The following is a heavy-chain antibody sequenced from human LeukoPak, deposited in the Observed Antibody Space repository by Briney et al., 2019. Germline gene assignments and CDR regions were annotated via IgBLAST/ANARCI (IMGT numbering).Heavy chain of an antibody. CDR2: IWYDGSNK. CDR1: GFTFSSYW. V-gene: IGHV3-33*08. CDR3: ARDLEEYYYGSGRSVGMDV. D-gene: IGHD3-10*01. J-gene: IGHJ6*02. Sequence: GGSLRLSCAASGFTFSSYWMSWVRQAPGKGLEWVAVIWYDGSNKYYADSVKGRFTISRDNSKNTLYLQMNSLRAEDTAVYYCARDLEEYYYGSGRSVGMDVWGQGTTVTVSS.